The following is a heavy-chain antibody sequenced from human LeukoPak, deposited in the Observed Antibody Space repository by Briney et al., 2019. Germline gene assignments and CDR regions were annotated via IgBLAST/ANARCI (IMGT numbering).Heavy chain of an antibody. CDR1: GYTFTSYG. Sequence: ASVKVSCKASGYTFTSYGISWVRQAPGQGLEWMGWISAYSGNTNYAQKLQGRVTMTTDTSTSTAYMELRSLRSDDTAVYYCARVYYDSSGYYYVPDAFDIWGQGTMVTVSS. J-gene: IGHJ3*02. V-gene: IGHV1-18*01. CDR3: ARVYYDSSGYYYVPDAFDI. CDR2: ISAYSGNT. D-gene: IGHD3-22*01.